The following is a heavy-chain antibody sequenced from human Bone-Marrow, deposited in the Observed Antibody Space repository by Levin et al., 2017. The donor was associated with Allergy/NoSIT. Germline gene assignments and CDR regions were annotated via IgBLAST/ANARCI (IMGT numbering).Heavy chain of an antibody. D-gene: IGHD3-10*01. CDR1: GGTFSSYA. CDR2: IIPIFGTA. Sequence: ASVKVSCKASGGTFSSYAISWVRQAPGQGLEWMGGIIPIFGTANYAQKFQGRVTITADESTSTAYMELSSLRSEDTAVYYCASRYGSGSPYPIYYYYYGMDVWGQGTTVTVSS. V-gene: IGHV1-69*13. CDR3: ASRYGSGSPYPIYYYYYGMDV. J-gene: IGHJ6*02.